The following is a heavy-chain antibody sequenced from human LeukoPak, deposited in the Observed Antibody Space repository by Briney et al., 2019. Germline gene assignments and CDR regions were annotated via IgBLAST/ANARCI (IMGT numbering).Heavy chain of an antibody. CDR3: ASPFYYGGNGWEAFDI. J-gene: IGHJ3*02. Sequence: ASVKVSCKASGYSFPSYDITWVRQAPGQGLEWMGRISGYNGNTKYAQKFQGRVTMTTDTSTSTAYMDLRGLRSDDTAVYYCASPFYYGGNGWEAFDIWGQGTMVTVSS. CDR2: ISGYNGNT. D-gene: IGHD4-23*01. CDR1: GYSFPSYD. V-gene: IGHV1-18*01.